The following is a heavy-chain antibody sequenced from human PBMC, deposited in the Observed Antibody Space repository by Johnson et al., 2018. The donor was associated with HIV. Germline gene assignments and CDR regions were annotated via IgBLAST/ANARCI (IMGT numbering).Heavy chain of an antibody. CDR1: GFTFNNAW. Sequence: VKLVESGGGLVKPGGSLRLSCAASGFTFNNAWMSWVRQAPGKGLEWVGRIKSKSDGGTTDYAAPVKGRFTMSRDDSKSTVYLQMNSLKAEDTAVYYCTTGSCIDGVCYAFDIWGHGTLVTVSS. CDR2: IKSKSDGGTT. J-gene: IGHJ3*02. V-gene: IGHV3-15*01. D-gene: IGHD2-8*01. CDR3: TTGSCIDGVCYAFDI.